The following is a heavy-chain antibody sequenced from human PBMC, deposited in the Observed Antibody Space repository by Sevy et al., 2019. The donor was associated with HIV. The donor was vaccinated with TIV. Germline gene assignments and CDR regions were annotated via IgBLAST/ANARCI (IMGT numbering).Heavy chain of an antibody. CDR3: ATICNGVNCPYYFDS. CDR1: GYTFIDYY. J-gene: IGHJ4*02. CDR2: INPNSGDT. Sequence: GASVKVSCKASGYTFIDYYMHWVRQAPGQGLEWMGWINPNSGDTKYAQNFQGRVTMTRDTSINTAYMELSRLTSDDTAVYYCATICNGVNCPYYFDSWGQGTLVTVSS. D-gene: IGHD2-21*02. V-gene: IGHV1-2*02.